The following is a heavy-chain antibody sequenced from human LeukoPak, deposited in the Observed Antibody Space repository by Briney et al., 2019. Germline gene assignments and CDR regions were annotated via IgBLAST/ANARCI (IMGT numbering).Heavy chain of an antibody. CDR3: ARYTWNDGFDP. V-gene: IGHV3-48*04. CDR2: ISSSSSTI. J-gene: IGHJ5*02. D-gene: IGHD1-1*01. CDR1: GFTFSSYS. Sequence: GGSLRLSCAASGFTFSSYSMNWVRQAPGKGLEWVSYISSSSSTIYYADSVKGRFTISRDNAKNSLYLQMNSLRAEDTAVYYCARYTWNDGFDPWGQGALVTVSS.